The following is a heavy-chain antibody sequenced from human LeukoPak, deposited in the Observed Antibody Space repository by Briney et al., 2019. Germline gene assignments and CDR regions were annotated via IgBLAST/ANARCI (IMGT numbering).Heavy chain of an antibody. CDR2: IYTSGST. V-gene: IGHV4-4*02. Sequence: SGTLSLTCAVSGGSISSSNWWRWVRQPPGKGLEWIGRIYTSGSTNYNPSLKSRVTMSVDTSKNQFSLKLSSVTAADTAVYYCAREWITIFGVVIAHDAFDIWGKGTMVTVS. D-gene: IGHD3-3*01. J-gene: IGHJ3*02. CDR3: AREWITIFGVVIAHDAFDI. CDR1: GGSISSSNW.